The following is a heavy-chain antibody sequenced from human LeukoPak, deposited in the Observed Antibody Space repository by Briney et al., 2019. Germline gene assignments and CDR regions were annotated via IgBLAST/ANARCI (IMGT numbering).Heavy chain of an antibody. D-gene: IGHD4-17*01. CDR1: GYTFTSYY. V-gene: IGHV1-46*01. Sequence: ASVKVSFTASGYTFTSYYMHWVRQAPGQGLEWMGIINPSGGSTSYAQKFQGRVTMTRDTSTSTVYMELSSLRSEDTAVYYCARDLKTEADYDSLDYWGQGTLVTVSS. CDR2: INPSGGST. CDR3: ARDLKTEADYDSLDY. J-gene: IGHJ4*02.